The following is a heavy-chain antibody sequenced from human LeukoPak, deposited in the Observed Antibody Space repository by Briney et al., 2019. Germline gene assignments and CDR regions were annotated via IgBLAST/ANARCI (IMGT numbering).Heavy chain of an antibody. CDR2: ISAYNGNT. Sequence: ASVKVSCKASGYTFTSYGISWVRQAPGQGLEWMGWISAYNGNTNYAQKLQGRVTMTTDTSTSTAYMELRSLRSDDTAVYYCARRYCNSTSCYGEDYWGQGTLVTVSS. J-gene: IGHJ4*02. CDR1: GYTFTSYG. D-gene: IGHD2-2*01. CDR3: ARRYCNSTSCYGEDY. V-gene: IGHV1-18*01.